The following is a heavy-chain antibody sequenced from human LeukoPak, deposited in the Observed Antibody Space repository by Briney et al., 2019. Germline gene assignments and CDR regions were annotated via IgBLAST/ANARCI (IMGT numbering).Heavy chain of an antibody. D-gene: IGHD2-15*01. V-gene: IGHV3-7*01. J-gene: IGHJ2*01. CDR3: AGGQGWHFDL. CDR1: GITFSSLW. Sequence: PGGSLTLSCAASGITFSSLWMSWFRQAPGRGLEGVADIKHDGSEEHYVASVKGRFTISRDNAKLYLQMNRLRAEDTAVYYCAGGQGWHFDLWGRGTLISVSS. CDR2: IKHDGSEE.